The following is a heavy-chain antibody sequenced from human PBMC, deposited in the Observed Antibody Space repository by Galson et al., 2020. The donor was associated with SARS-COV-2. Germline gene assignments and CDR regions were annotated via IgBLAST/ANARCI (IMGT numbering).Heavy chain of an antibody. Sequence: SETLSLTCAVSGGSISSSNWWRWVRQPPGKGLEWIGEIYHSGSTNYNPSLKSRVTISVDKSKNQFSLKLSSVTAADTAVYYCARFGAYYDYVWGSYRQKYDAFDIWGQGTMVTVSS. V-gene: IGHV4-4*02. CDR1: GGSISSSNW. CDR2: IYHSGST. J-gene: IGHJ3*02. D-gene: IGHD3-16*02. CDR3: ARFGAYYDYVWGSYRQKYDAFDI.